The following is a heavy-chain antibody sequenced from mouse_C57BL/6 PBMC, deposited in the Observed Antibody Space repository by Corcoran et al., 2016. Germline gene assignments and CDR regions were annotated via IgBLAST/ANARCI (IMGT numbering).Heavy chain of an antibody. CDR2: INPNNGGT. J-gene: IGHJ4*01. Sequence: EVQLQQSGPELVKPGASVKISCKASGYTFTDYYMNWVKQSHGKSLEWIGDINPNNGGTSYNQKFKGKATLTVDKSSSTAYMELRSLTSEASAVYYCAILYYGTNSYAMDYWGQGTSVTVSS. D-gene: IGHD1-1*01. V-gene: IGHV1-26*01. CDR3: AILYYGTNSYAMDY. CDR1: GYTFTDYY.